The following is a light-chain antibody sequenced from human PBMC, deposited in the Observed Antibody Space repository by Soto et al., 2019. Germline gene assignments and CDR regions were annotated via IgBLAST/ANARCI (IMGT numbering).Light chain of an antibody. CDR3: SSHTGSSNFYV. CDR1: SSDVGDFNH. J-gene: IGLJ1*01. V-gene: IGLV2-8*01. Sequence: QSALTQPPSASGSPGQSVTISCTGSSSDVGDFNHVSWYQQQPGKAPQLMIYEVTKRPSGVPDRFFGSKSGDTASLTVSGLQAEDEADYYCSSHTGSSNFYVFGSGTKLTVL. CDR2: EVT.